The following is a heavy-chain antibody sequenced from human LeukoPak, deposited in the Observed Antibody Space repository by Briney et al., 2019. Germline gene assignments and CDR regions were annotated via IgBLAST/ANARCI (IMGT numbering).Heavy chain of an antibody. D-gene: IGHD6-13*01. V-gene: IGHV3-30*04. CDR2: ISYDGRNK. Sequence: GKSLRLSCAASGFTFSTYAMHWVRQAPGKGLEWVAVISYDGRNKYYADSVKGRFTISRDNSKNTLYLQMNSLRSEDTAVYYCARDQYSSTYIVDYWSQGTLVTVSS. CDR1: GFTFSTYA. J-gene: IGHJ4*02. CDR3: ARDQYSSTYIVDY.